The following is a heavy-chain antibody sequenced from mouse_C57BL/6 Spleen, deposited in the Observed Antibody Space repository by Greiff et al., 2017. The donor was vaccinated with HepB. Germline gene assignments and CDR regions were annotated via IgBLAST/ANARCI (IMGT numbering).Heavy chain of an antibody. V-gene: IGHV1-59*01. J-gene: IGHJ2*01. Sequence: VQLQQPGAELVRPGTSVKLSCKASGYTFTSYWMHWVKQRPGQGLEWIGVIDPSDSYTNYNQKFKGKATLTVDTSSSTAYMQLSSLTSEDSAVYYCAREKDDYDGFDYWGQGTTLTVSS. D-gene: IGHD2-4*01. CDR3: AREKDDYDGFDY. CDR2: IDPSDSYT. CDR1: GYTFTSYW.